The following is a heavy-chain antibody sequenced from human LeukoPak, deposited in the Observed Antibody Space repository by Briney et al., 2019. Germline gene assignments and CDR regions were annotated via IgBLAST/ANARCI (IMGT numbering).Heavy chain of an antibody. CDR3: AKRLYGSGGYYQFDY. J-gene: IGHJ4*02. D-gene: IGHD3-10*01. V-gene: IGHV3-23*01. Sequence: RGSLRLSCAASGFTFSGYAMTWVRQAPGKGLEWVSTVSAGGGSTYYADSVKGRFTISRDNPRNTLHLQMNSLRAEDTAVYYCAKRLYGSGGYYQFDYWGQGTLVTVSS. CDR1: GFTFSGYA. CDR2: VSAGGGST.